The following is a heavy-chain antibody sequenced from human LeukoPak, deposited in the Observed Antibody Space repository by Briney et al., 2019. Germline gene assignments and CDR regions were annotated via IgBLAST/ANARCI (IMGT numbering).Heavy chain of an antibody. J-gene: IGHJ5*02. Sequence: GSLRLSCAASGFIFTHYDMHWVRQAPGKGLEWVAYIRYDGNNKYYADSVKGRFTISRDNSKDTLYLQMNGLRAEDTAVYFCVYYGAGTYWSPRDPWGQGTLVTVSS. CDR2: IRYDGNNK. CDR1: GFIFTHYD. V-gene: IGHV3-30*02. D-gene: IGHD3-10*01. CDR3: VYYGAGTYWSPRDP.